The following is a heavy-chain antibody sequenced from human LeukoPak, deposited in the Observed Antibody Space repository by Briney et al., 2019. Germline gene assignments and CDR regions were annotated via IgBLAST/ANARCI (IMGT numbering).Heavy chain of an antibody. CDR1: GYSFTSYW. Sequence: GESLKISCKGSGYSFTSYWIGWVRQMPGKGLECMGIIYPGDSDTRYSPSFQGQVTISADKSISTAYLQWSSLKASDTAMYYCARHGGSRYFDWLSRPYYFDYWGQGTLVTVSS. D-gene: IGHD3-9*01. V-gene: IGHV5-51*01. CDR3: ARHGGSRYFDWLSRPYYFDY. CDR2: IYPGDSDT. J-gene: IGHJ4*02.